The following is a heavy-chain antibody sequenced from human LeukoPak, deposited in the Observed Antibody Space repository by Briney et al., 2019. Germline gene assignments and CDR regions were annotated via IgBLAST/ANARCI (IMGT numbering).Heavy chain of an antibody. CDR3: ARVASYYFDY. J-gene: IGHJ4*02. CDR2: IYHSGST. V-gene: IGHV4-4*02. D-gene: IGHD2-2*01. Sequence: PSGTLSLTCVVSGGSVSNNIWWGWVRQPPGKGLEWIGEIYHSGSTNYNPSLKSRVTISVDTSKNQFSLKLSSVTAADTAVYYCARVASYYFDYWGQGTLVTVSS. CDR1: GGSVSNNIW.